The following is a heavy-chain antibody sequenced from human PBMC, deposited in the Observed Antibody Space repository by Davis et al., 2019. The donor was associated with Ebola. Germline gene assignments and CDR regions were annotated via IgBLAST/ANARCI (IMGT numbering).Heavy chain of an antibody. CDR2: IYSGGTT. V-gene: IGHV3-53*01. D-gene: IGHD1/OR15-1a*01. CDR1: GFSFSSNY. Sequence: GESLKISCAASGFSFSSNYMNWVRQAPGKGLEWVSVIYSGGTTYYADSVKGRFTISRDNSKNTLNLQMNSLRAEDTAVYYCVTENWYRFESWGQGTLVTVSS. J-gene: IGHJ4*02. CDR3: VTENWYRFES.